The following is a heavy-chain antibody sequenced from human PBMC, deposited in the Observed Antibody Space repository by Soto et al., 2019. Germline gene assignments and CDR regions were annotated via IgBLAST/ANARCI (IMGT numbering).Heavy chain of an antibody. D-gene: IGHD4-17*01. V-gene: IGHV1-46*01. CDR3: ARDLDVTTVTTSFDS. J-gene: IGHJ4*02. CDR2: INPSGRTT. CDR1: GFTFSKYY. Sequence: QVQLVQSGAEVKKPGASVKVACKTSGFTFSKYYMHWVRQAPGQGLEWVGVINPSGRTTSYAQKFLGRVTVTRDASTTTVYMELNSLRPGDTAVYYCARDLDVTTVTTSFDSWGQGTLVTVSS.